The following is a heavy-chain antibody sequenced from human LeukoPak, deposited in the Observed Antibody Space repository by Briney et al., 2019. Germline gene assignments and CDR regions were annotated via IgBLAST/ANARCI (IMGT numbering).Heavy chain of an antibody. J-gene: IGHJ4*02. D-gene: IGHD3-16*02. CDR3: AKPRGIMIMFGGVIPFDY. V-gene: IGHV1-18*01. Sequence: ASVTVSCKASGYTFTTYGINWVRQAPGQGLEWMGWISTYDGSTKYAQKLRGRVTMIREISTSTVYMELRSLRSDDTAVYYCAKPRGIMIMFGGVIPFDYWGRGTLVTVSS. CDR2: ISTYDGST. CDR1: GYTFTTYG.